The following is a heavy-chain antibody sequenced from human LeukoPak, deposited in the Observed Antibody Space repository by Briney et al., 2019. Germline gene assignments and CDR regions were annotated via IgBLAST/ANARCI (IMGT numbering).Heavy chain of an antibody. V-gene: IGHV4-30-2*01. CDR2: IYHCGST. CDR1: GGSISSGGYS. J-gene: IGHJ4*02. CDR3: ARTSGLGTSIDY. Sequence: SQTLSLTCAVSGGSISSGGYSWSWIRQPPGKGLEWIGYIYHCGSTYYNPSLKSRVTISVDGSKNQFSLKLSSVTAADAAVYYCARTSGLGTSIDYWGQGTLVTVSS. D-gene: IGHD3-22*01.